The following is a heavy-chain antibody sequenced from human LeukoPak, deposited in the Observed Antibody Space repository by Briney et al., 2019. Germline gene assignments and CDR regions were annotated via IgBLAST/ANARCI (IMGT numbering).Heavy chain of an antibody. CDR2: ISASGYST. CDR1: GFTFSSYA. CDR3: AKDVYNWNFYFDY. V-gene: IGHV3-23*01. D-gene: IGHD1-7*01. Sequence: GGSLRLSCAASGFTFSSYAMSWVRQAPGKGLEWVSAISASGYSTYYADSVKGRFTISRDNSKKTLYLQMNSLRAEDTAIFYCAKDVYNWNFYFDYWGQGTLVTVPS. J-gene: IGHJ4*02.